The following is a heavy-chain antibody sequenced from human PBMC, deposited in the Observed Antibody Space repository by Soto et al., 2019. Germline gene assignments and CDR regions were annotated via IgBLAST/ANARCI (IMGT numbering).Heavy chain of an antibody. V-gene: IGHV4-59*01. D-gene: IGHD3-22*01. CDR2: IYYSGST. J-gene: IGHJ4*02. Sequence: PSETLSLTCTVSGGSISSYYWSWIRQPPGKGLEWIGYIYYSGSTNYNPSLKSRVTITVDTSKNQFSLKLSSVTAADTALFYCARGYYDSSGYVLFDYWGQGTLVTVSS. CDR3: ARGYYDSSGYVLFDY. CDR1: GGSISSYY.